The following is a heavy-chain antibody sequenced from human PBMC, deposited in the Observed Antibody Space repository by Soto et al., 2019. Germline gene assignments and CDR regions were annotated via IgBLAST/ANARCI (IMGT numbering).Heavy chain of an antibody. V-gene: IGHV3-49*04. Sequence: GWSLRLSCSASVFNFVVHAMSWVRQAPGKGLEWVGFIRRKAYGGTTDYAASVKGRFTISRDDSKSIAYLYMNSPKIEDTAVYYCTRSLAIDFDSWGQGTLVTVSS. J-gene: IGHJ4*02. CDR2: IRRKAYGGTT. CDR1: VFNFVVHA. CDR3: TRSLAIDFDS.